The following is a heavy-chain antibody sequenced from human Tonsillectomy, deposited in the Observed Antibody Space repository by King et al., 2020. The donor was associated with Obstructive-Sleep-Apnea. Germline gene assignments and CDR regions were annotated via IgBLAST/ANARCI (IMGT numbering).Heavy chain of an antibody. D-gene: IGHD2-2*01. J-gene: IGHJ3*02. CDR2: IFPGDSDT. Sequence: VQLVQSGAEVKKPGESLQISCKASGYRFMTYWIGWVRQIPGKGLEWMGTIFPGDSDTRYSPSLQGQVTISADNPISTAYLQWSSLKASDTAIYYCARPVGYCSSISCSDAFDIWGQGTTVTVSS. V-gene: IGHV5-51*01. CDR3: ARPVGYCSSISCSDAFDI. CDR1: GYRFMTYW.